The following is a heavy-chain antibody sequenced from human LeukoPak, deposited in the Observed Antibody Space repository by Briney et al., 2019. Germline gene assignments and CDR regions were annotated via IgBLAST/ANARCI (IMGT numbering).Heavy chain of an antibody. J-gene: IGHJ6*02. D-gene: IGHD2/OR15-2a*01. V-gene: IGHV4-30-4*01. CDR3: ARDTSPDGMDV. Sequence: PSETLSLTCTVSGGSISSGDYYWSWIRQPPGKGLEWIGYIYYGGSTYYNPSLKSRVTISVDTSKNQFSLKLSSVTAADTAVYYCARDTSPDGMDVWGQGTTVTVSS. CDR1: GGSISSGDYY. CDR2: IYYGGST.